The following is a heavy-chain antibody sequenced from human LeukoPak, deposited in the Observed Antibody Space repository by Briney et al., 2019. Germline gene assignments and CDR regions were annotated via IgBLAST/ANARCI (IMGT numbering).Heavy chain of an antibody. CDR2: INYSGTT. D-gene: IGHD5-18*01. CDR3: ARGHSYGYRGFDY. CDR1: GGSISSSSYY. V-gene: IGHV4-39*07. J-gene: IGHJ4*02. Sequence: SETLSLTCSVSGGSISSSSYYWGWIRQPPGKGLEWIGSINYSGTTHYNPSLKSRVTISVDTSKNQFSLKLSSVTAADTAVYYCARGHSYGYRGFDYWGQGTLVTVSS.